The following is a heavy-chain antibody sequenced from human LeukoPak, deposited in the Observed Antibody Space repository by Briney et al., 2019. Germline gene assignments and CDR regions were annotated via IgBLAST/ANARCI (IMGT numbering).Heavy chain of an antibody. J-gene: IGHJ6*03. V-gene: IGHV3-21*01. Sequence: PGGSLRLSCAASGFTFDDYAMHWVRQAPGKGLEWVSSISSSSSYIYYADSVKGRFTISRDNAKNSLYLQMNSLRAEDTAVYYCARLPARVGATDYYYMDVWGKGTTVTVSS. D-gene: IGHD1-26*01. CDR1: GFTFDDYA. CDR3: ARLPARVGATDYYYMDV. CDR2: ISSSSSYI.